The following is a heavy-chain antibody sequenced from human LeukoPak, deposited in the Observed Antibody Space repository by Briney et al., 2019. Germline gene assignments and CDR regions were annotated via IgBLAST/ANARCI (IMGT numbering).Heavy chain of an antibody. CDR3: ARDWDGYYGSSGYYTDY. CDR1: GGTFSNYA. CDR2: IIPILGIA. J-gene: IGHJ4*02. Sequence: SVKVSCKASGGTFSNYAISWVRQAPGQGLEWMGRIIPILGIANYAQKFQGRVTITADKSTSTAYMELSSLRSEDTAVYYCARDWDGYYGSSGYYTDYWGQGTLVTVSS. D-gene: IGHD3-22*01. V-gene: IGHV1-69*04.